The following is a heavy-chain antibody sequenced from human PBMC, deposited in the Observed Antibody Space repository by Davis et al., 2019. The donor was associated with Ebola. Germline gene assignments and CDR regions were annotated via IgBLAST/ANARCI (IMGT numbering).Heavy chain of an antibody. CDR1: RYTFTDYP. V-gene: IGHV1-3*01. D-gene: IGHD6-13*01. Sequence: ASVQVSRKTSRYTFTDYPIHWVRQAPGQAPEWMGWISPGNDNTKYSQQFQDRVTITTDTSASTAYMELSSLTSEDTAVYYCARVGWASSYLFDHWGQGTLVTVSS. CDR3: ARVGWASSYLFDH. CDR2: ISPGNDNT. J-gene: IGHJ4*01.